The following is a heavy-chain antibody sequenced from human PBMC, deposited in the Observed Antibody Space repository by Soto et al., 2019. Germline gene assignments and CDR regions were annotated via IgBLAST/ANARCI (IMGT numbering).Heavy chain of an antibody. V-gene: IGHV4-34*01. J-gene: IGHJ6*03. CDR3: ASLAYYYYYMDV. CDR2: INHSGST. Sequence: SGTLALTCAVYGGSFSIDYWGWILQPPGKGLEWSGEINHSGSTNYNPSLKSRVTISVDTSKNQFSLKLSSVTAADTAVYYCASLAYYYYYMDVWGKGTTVTVSS. CDR1: GGSFSIDY.